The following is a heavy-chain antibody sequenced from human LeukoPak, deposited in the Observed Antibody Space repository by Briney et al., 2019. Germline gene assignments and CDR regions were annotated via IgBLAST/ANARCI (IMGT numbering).Heavy chain of an antibody. V-gene: IGHV3-23*01. J-gene: IGHJ4*02. CDR1: GFTFSSYA. CDR2: ISGSGGST. Sequence: GGSLRLSCAAAGFTFSSYAMSWVRQAPGKGLEWVSAISGSGGSTYYADSGKGRFTISRDKSKNTLYLQMNSLRAEDTAVYYCAKDRTPPYYDFWSGYSTFDYWGQGTLVTVSS. D-gene: IGHD3-3*01. CDR3: AKDRTPPYYDFWSGYSTFDY.